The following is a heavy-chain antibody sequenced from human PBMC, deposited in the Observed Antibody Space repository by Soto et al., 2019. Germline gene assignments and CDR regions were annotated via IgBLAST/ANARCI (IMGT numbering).Heavy chain of an antibody. J-gene: IGHJ6*02. CDR2: ISYDGSNK. CDR1: GFTFSSYG. V-gene: IGHV3-30*18. D-gene: IGHD5-12*01. Sequence: GGSLRLSCAASGFTFSSYGMHWVRQAPGKGLEWVAVISYDGSNKYYADSVKGRFTISRDNSKNTLYLQMNSLRAEDTAVYYCAKPTEMAPNYNYYGMDVWGQGTTVTVSS. CDR3: AKPTEMAPNYNYYGMDV.